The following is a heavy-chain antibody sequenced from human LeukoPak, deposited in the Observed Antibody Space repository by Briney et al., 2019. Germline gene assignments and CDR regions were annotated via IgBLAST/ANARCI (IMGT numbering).Heavy chain of an antibody. CDR2: IYYSGST. V-gene: IGHV4-39*01. CDR3: ASRNDILTGYVFDF. CDR1: GGSVSSSICY. J-gene: IGHJ4*02. Sequence: RSETLSLTCTVSGGSVSSSICYWGWIRQPPGKGLGWIGSIYYSGSTSYNPSLKSRVTISVDTSKNQFSLKLTSVTAADTAVYYCASRNDILTGYVFDFWGQGTLVTVSS. D-gene: IGHD3-9*01.